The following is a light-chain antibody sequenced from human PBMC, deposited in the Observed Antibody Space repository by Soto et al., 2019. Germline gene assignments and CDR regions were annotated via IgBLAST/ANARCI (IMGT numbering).Light chain of an antibody. Sequence: QSVLTQPPSASVTPGQRVTISCYGSSSNIVSYHVYWYQQFRGMAPKLLMYRSDQRPTAVPDRFSGSKSGTSASQAIRGLRSDDEADYYCSARDDILSGVVFGGGTKRTVL. V-gene: IGLV1-47*01. J-gene: IGLJ2*01. CDR1: SSNIVSYH. CDR3: SARDDILSGVV. CDR2: RSD.